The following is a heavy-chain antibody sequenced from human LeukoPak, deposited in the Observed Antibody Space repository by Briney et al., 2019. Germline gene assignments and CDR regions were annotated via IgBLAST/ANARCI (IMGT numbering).Heavy chain of an antibody. V-gene: IGHV4-59*01. D-gene: IGHD3-3*01. CDR1: GGSISSYY. CDR3: VRGASDFWSGYYYYMDV. Sequence: PSETLSLTCTVSGGSISSYYWSWIRQPPGKGLEWIGYIYYSGSTNYNPSLKSRVTISVDTSKNQFSLKLSSVTAADTAVYYCVRGASDFWSGYYYYMDVWGKGTTVTVSS. CDR2: IYYSGST. J-gene: IGHJ6*03.